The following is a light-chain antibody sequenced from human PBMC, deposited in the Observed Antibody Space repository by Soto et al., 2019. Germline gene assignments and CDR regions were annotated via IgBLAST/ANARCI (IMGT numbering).Light chain of an antibody. CDR1: QSVLYSSNNKNY. V-gene: IGKV4-1*01. CDR2: WAS. CDR3: QHHYSTPPT. J-gene: IGKJ1*01. Sequence: DIVMTQSPDFLAVSLGERATINCKSSQSVLYSSNNKNYLAWYQQKPGQPPKLLIYWASTRESGVPDRFSGSGSGTDFTLTISSLQAEDVAVYYCQHHYSTPPTFGQGTKVEIK.